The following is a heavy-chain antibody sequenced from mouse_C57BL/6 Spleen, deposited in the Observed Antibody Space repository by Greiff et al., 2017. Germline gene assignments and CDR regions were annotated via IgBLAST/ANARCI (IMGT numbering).Heavy chain of an antibody. D-gene: IGHD1-1*01. Sequence: QVQLQQPGTELVKPGASVKLSCKASGYTFTSYWMHWVKQRPGQGLEWIGNINPSNGGTNYNEKFKGKATLTVDKSSSTAYMQLSSLTSEDSAVYYCARGEYYYGSSYGLDYWGQGTTLTVSS. J-gene: IGHJ2*01. CDR2: INPSNGGT. CDR3: ARGEYYYGSSYGLDY. V-gene: IGHV1-53*01. CDR1: GYTFTSYW.